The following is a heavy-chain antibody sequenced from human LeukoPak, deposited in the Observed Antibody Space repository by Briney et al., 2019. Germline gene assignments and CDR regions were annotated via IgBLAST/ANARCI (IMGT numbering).Heavy chain of an antibody. CDR3: ARREPEGERYDSSGYFFY. Sequence: GESLKISCKVSGDSFTSYWIGWVRQMPGKGLVWMGIIYPGDSDTRYSPSFQGQVTISADKSISTAYLQWSNLKASDTAMYYCARREPEGERYDSSGYFFYWGQGTLVTVSS. CDR1: GDSFTSYW. D-gene: IGHD3-22*01. CDR2: IYPGDSDT. J-gene: IGHJ4*02. V-gene: IGHV5-51*01.